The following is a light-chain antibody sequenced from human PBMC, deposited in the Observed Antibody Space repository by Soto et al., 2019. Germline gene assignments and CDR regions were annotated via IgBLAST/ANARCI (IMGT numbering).Light chain of an antibody. CDR3: QHYNSYRWT. J-gene: IGKJ1*01. Sequence: DIQMTQSPSTLSASVGDRVTITCRASQSITTSLAWYQQKPGKAPKVLIYDASNLESGVPSRFSGSGSGTEFTLTISSLQPDDFATYYCQHYNSYRWTFGQGTKVDIK. CDR1: QSITTS. V-gene: IGKV1-5*01. CDR2: DAS.